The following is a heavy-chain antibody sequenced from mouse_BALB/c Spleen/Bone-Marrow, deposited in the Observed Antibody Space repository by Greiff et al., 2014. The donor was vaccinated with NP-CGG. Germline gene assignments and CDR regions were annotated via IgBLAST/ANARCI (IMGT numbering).Heavy chain of an antibody. CDR3: ARSQFYGNFFDY. CDR1: GFTFSSFG. D-gene: IGHD2-1*01. CDR2: ISTGSSII. Sequence: EVQRVESGGGSVQPGGSRKLSCAASGFTFSSFGMHWVRQAPEKGLEWVAFISTGSSIIYYADTVKGRFTISRDNPKNTLFLQMTSLRSGDTAMYYCARSQFYGNFFDYWGQGTTLTVSS. J-gene: IGHJ2*01. V-gene: IGHV5-17*02.